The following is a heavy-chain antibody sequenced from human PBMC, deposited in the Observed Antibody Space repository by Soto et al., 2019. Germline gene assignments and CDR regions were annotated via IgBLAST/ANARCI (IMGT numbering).Heavy chain of an antibody. CDR2: IDPSDSYT. V-gene: IGHV5-10-1*01. J-gene: IGHJ6*02. Sequence: GESLKISCKGSGYSFTSYWISWVRQMPGKGLEWMGRIDPSDSYTNYSPSFQGQVTISADKSISTAYLQWSSLKASDTAMYYCARRPAGTSPYYYYGMDVWGQGTTVTVSS. CDR1: GYSFTSYW. D-gene: IGHD2-2*01. CDR3: ARRPAGTSPYYYYGMDV.